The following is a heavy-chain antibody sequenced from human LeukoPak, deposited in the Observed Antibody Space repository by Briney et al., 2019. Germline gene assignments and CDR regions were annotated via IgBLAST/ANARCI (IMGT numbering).Heavy chain of an antibody. Sequence: GGSLRLSCAASGLTFSSYSMNWVRQAPGKGLEWVSAISGSGGSTYYADSVKGRFTISRDNSKNTLYLQMNSLRAEDTAVYYCAKCLRTVVRGVMYFDLWGRGTLVTVSS. V-gene: IGHV3-23*01. CDR2: ISGSGGST. CDR3: AKCLRTVVRGVMYFDL. D-gene: IGHD3-10*01. CDR1: GLTFSSYS. J-gene: IGHJ2*01.